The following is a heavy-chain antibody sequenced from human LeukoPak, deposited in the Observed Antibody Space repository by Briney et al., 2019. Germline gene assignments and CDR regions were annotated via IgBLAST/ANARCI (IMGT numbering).Heavy chain of an antibody. CDR2: IHYSGST. V-gene: IGHV4-59*01. Sequence: SETLSLTCTVSGDFFSTYYWSWVRQAPGKGLEWIGYIHYSGSTNYNPSLKSRVTMAVGTSKNQFSLRLTSVTAADTAVYYCATDYGSGSYYPRGDAFDIWGQGTMVSVSS. D-gene: IGHD3-10*01. J-gene: IGHJ3*02. CDR3: ATDYGSGSYYPRGDAFDI. CDR1: GDFFSTYY.